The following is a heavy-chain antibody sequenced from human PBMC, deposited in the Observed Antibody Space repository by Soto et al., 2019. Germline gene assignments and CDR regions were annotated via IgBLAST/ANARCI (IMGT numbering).Heavy chain of an antibody. CDR2: IYYSGST. J-gene: IGHJ4*02. D-gene: IGHD3-16*02. V-gene: IGHV4-31*03. CDR1: GGSISGGSYY. CDR3: ARAHTGSFDYVWQSYRYTADFDY. Sequence: NPSETLSLTCTVSGGSISGGSYYWSWTRHYPGKGLEWIGYIYYSGSTFYNPSLKSRLSISVDTSKNQFSLKLSSVTAADTAVYYCARAHTGSFDYVWQSYRYTADFDYWGPGTLVTVSS.